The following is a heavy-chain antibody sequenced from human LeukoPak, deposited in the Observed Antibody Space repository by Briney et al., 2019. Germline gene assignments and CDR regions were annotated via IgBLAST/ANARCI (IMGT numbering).Heavy chain of an antibody. CDR1: GGSISSSSYY. V-gene: IGHV4-39*01. CDR2: IYYSGST. D-gene: IGHD3-22*01. Sequence: SETLSLTCTVSGGSISSSSYYWGWIRQPPGKGLEWIGSIYYSGSTYYNPSLKSRVTISVDTSKNQFSLKLSSVTAADTAVYYCARHTLPGEYYYDSSGYHGEDYWGQGTLVTVSS. J-gene: IGHJ4*02. CDR3: ARHTLPGEYYYDSSGYHGEDY.